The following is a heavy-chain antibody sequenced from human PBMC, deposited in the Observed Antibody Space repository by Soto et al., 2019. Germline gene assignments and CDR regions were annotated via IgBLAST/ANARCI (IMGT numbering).Heavy chain of an antibody. D-gene: IGHD3-22*01. J-gene: IGHJ3*01. CDR2: INPNSGGT. CDR1: GYTFTGYY. Sequence: GASVKVSCKASGYTFTGYYMHWVRQAPGQGLEWMGWINPNSGGTNYAQKFQGWVTMTRDTSISTAYMELSRLRSDDTAVYYCARDLLGYYDSSGYQDAFDFWGQGTLVTVSS. V-gene: IGHV1-2*04. CDR3: ARDLLGYYDSSGYQDAFDF.